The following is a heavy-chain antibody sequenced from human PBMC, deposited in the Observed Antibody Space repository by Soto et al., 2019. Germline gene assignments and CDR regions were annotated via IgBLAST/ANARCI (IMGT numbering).Heavy chain of an antibody. CDR3: ARETSEQLANEYDDYYGMDF. J-gene: IGHJ6*04. D-gene: IGHD6-6*01. CDR2: IIPIFGTA. CDR1: GGTFSSYA. V-gene: IGHV1-69*13. Sequence: SSVKVSCKASGGTFSSYAISWVRQAPGQGLEWMGGIIPIFGTANYAQKFQGRVTITADESTSTAYRELSSLRSEDTAVDYCARETSEQLANEYDDYYGMDFWG.